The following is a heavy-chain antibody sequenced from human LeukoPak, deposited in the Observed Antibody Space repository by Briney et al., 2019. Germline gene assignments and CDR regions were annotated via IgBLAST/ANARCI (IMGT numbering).Heavy chain of an antibody. V-gene: IGHV3-74*01. D-gene: IGHD1-26*01. CDR2: INGDESST. CDR3: ARGAKWAYYFDY. Sequence: TGGSLRLSCAASAFTINTYWMHWVRQVPGRGLEWVSRINGDESSTNYADSVKGRFTISRDNAKDTLHLHMNSLTAEDTAVYYCARGAKWAYYFDYWGQGTLVTVSS. J-gene: IGHJ4*02. CDR1: AFTINTYW.